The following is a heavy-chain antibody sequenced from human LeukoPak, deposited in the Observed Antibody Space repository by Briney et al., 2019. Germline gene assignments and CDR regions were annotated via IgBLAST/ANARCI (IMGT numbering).Heavy chain of an antibody. J-gene: IGHJ4*02. CDR3: AKDGVAPVSGGDFFDY. CDR2: IIARGDRS. Sequence: PGGAPRLSCAASGFTFNNYAMSWGRHAPGMGLEWVSRIIARGDRSYNADSVKGRFTLSRDNSKNTQYLQENSLRAEDTAVYDCAKDGVAPVSGGDFFDYWGQGTLVTVSS. CDR1: GFTFNNYA. V-gene: IGHV3-23*01. D-gene: IGHD1-26*01.